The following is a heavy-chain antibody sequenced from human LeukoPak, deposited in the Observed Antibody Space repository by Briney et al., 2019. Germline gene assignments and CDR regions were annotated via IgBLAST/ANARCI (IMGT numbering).Heavy chain of an antibody. J-gene: IGHJ4*02. V-gene: IGHV3-30*03. Sequence: PGGSPRLSCAASGFTFSSYSMNWVRQAPGKGLEWVAVVSYDGGHKYYADSVKGRFTISRDTSSDTVSLQMNSLRVEDTAVYYCARDRINMMVLGHDSGLDFWGQGTLVTVSS. CDR2: VSYDGGHK. CDR3: ARDRINMMVLGHDSGLDF. CDR1: GFTFSSYS. D-gene: IGHD3-22*01.